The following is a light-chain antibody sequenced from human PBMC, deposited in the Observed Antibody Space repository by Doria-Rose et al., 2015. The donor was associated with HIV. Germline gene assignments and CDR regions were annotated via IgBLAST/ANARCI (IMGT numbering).Light chain of an antibody. CDR2: WAS. Sequence: DIQVTQSPESLGMSLGERATLNCKSNQSLLYTSKNYLAWYQQKPGQPPKLLIYWASTRQSVVPARFSGSGSGTDFTLTISSLEAEDVAVYYCQQYYDTPSFGPGTKVGIK. V-gene: IGKV4-1*01. J-gene: IGKJ3*01. CDR3: QQYYDTPS. CDR1: QSLLYTSKNY.